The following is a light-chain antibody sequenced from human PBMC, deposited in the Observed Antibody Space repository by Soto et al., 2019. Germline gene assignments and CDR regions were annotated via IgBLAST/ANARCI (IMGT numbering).Light chain of an antibody. J-gene: IGLJ2*01. CDR1: SSNIGAGYD. Sequence: QSVLTQPPSVSGAPGQRVTISCTGSSSNIGAGYDVHWYQQLPGTAPKLLIYGNSNRPSGVPDRFSVSKSGTSASLAITGLQAEDEADYYCQSYDSSLSGVVFGEGTTVTVL. CDR2: GNS. V-gene: IGLV1-40*01. CDR3: QSYDSSLSGVV.